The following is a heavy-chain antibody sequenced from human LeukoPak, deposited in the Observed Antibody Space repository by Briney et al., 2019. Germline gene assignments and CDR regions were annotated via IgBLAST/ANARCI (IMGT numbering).Heavy chain of an antibody. V-gene: IGHV1-8*03. D-gene: IGHD3-9*01. CDR2: MNPNSGNT. Sequence: ASVKVSCKASGYTFTSYDINWVRQATGQGLEWMGWMNPNSGNTGYAQKFQGRVTITRNTSISTAYMELSSLRSEDTAVYYCARGRKYYDILTGYYIGFYFDYWGQGTLVTVSS. J-gene: IGHJ4*02. CDR1: GYTFTSYD. CDR3: ARGRKYYDILTGYYIGFYFDY.